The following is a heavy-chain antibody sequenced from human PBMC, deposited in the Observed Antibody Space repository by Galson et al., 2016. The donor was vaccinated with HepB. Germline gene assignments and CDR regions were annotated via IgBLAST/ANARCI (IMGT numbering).Heavy chain of an antibody. Sequence: SLRLSCAAPGFSFNNYAMNWVRQAPGKGLEWVSSISTGSTFIKYADSVKGRFTISRDNTRNSLYLQMNSLRAEDTAVYYCARVRATVTTPDFYGMDVWGQGTTVTVSS. CDR2: ISTGSTFI. CDR1: GFSFNNYA. D-gene: IGHD4-17*01. J-gene: IGHJ6*02. CDR3: ARVRATVTTPDFYGMDV. V-gene: IGHV3-21*01.